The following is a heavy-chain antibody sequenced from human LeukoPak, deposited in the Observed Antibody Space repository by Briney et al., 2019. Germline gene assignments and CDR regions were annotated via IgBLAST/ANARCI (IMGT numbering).Heavy chain of an antibody. Sequence: PGGSLRLSCAASGFTFSTYWMHWVRQAPGKGLVWVSRINSDGSSTNYADSVEGRFTISRDNAKNTLYLQMNSLRAEDTAVYYCAKDGPLLGYCSSTSCPVEYHFDYWGQGTLVTVSS. CDR3: AKDGPLLGYCSSTSCPVEYHFDY. CDR2: INSDGSST. CDR1: GFTFSTYW. J-gene: IGHJ4*02. V-gene: IGHV3-74*01. D-gene: IGHD2-2*01.